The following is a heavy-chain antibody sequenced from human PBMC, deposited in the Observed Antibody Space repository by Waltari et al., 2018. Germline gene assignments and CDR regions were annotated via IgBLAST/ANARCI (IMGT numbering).Heavy chain of an antibody. Sequence: QLHLQLSGPGLAKPSATLSLTCAVSGTSLTTTNYFWGWIRQPPGKGLEWLGRIYFTGSTDYNPSLKSRVTISIDTSTNQFSLNLRSVTAADTAVYYCARGIWQQLAHFDSWGQGTLVTVSS. CDR2: IYFTGST. D-gene: IGHD6-13*01. CDR1: GTSLTTTNYF. CDR3: ARGIWQQLAHFDS. J-gene: IGHJ4*02. V-gene: IGHV4-39*01.